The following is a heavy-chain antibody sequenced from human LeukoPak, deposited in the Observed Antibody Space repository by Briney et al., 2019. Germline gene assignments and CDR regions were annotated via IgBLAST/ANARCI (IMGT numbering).Heavy chain of an antibody. J-gene: IGHJ6*03. CDR1: GFMFSNYY. V-gene: IGHV3-74*01. CDR3: ARGGYGHNMDV. CDR2: IKNAGIDT. D-gene: IGHD3-10*01. Sequence: PGGPLRLSCVGSGFMFSNYYMYWVRQAPGKGLVWVSRIKNAGIDTIYADSVKGRFTVSRDNAKNTVYLQMSSLRAEDTAVYYCARGGYGHNMDVWGEGTTVTVSS.